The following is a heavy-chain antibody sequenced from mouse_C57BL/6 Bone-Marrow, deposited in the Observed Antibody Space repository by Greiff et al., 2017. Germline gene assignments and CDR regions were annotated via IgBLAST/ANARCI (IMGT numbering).Heavy chain of an antibody. D-gene: IGHD3-1*01. V-gene: IGHV1-9*01. J-gene: IGHJ4*01. CDR2: ILPGSGST. CDR1: GYTFTGYW. Sequence: VKLQESGAELMQPGASVTLSCKATGYTFTGYWIEWVKQTPGHGLEWIGEILPGSGSTNYNEKFKGKATFTADTSSNTANSQLSSLTTEDSAINYWASPSSEAYAMDYWGQGTSVTVSS. CDR3: ASPSSEAYAMDY.